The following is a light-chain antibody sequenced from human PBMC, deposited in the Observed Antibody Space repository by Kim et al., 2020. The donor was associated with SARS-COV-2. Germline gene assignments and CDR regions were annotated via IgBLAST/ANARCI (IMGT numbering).Light chain of an antibody. J-gene: IGLJ3*02. CDR2: DNN. V-gene: IGLV1-40*01. CDR3: QSYDSGLSGSGV. Sequence: VTMSCTGSSSNIGAGYDVHWYQQLPGTAPKLLIYDNNNRPSGVPDRFSGSKSATSASLAITGLQAEDEADYYCQSYDSGLSGSGVFGGGTQLTVL. CDR1: SSNIGAGYD.